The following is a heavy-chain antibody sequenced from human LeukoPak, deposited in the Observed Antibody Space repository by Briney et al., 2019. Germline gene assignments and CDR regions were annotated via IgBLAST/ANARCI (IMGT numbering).Heavy chain of an antibody. D-gene: IGHD3-3*01. CDR1: GYTLTELS. CDR3: ARDGPDFWSGYQYYFDY. J-gene: IGHJ4*02. CDR2: INPNSGGT. Sequence: ASVKVSCKVSGYTLTELSMHWVRQAPGQGLEWMGRINPNSGGTNYAQKFQGRVTMTRDTSISTAYMELSRLRSDDTAVYYCARDGPDFWSGYQYYFDYWGQGTLVTVSS. V-gene: IGHV1-2*06.